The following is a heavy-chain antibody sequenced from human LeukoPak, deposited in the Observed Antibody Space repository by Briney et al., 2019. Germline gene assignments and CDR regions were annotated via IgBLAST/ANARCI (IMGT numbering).Heavy chain of an antibody. Sequence: ASVKVSCKASGYTFIDNYMYWVRQAPGQGLEWMGWINPNSGGTNYAQKFQGRVTMTRDTSISTAYMELTRLTSDDTAVYYCARGGGTRLAAGDLSYYGLDVWGQGTTVTVSS. CDR2: INPNSGGT. J-gene: IGHJ6*02. V-gene: IGHV1-2*02. CDR3: ARGGGTRLAAGDLSYYGLDV. D-gene: IGHD6-13*01. CDR1: GYTFIDNY.